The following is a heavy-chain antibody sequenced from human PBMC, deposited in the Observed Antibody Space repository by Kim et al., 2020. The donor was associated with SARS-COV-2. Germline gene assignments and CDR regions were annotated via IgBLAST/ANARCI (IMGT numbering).Heavy chain of an antibody. CDR3: ARAGGSYYGGFDY. V-gene: IGHV3-11*06. J-gene: IGHJ4*02. Sequence: YADSLKGRFTVSRDNAKNSLYLQMNSLRAEDTAVYYCARAGGSYYGGFDYWGQGALVTVSS. D-gene: IGHD1-26*01.